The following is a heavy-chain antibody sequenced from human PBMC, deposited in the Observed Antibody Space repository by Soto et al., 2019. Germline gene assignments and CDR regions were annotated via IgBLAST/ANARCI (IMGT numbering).Heavy chain of an antibody. J-gene: IGHJ6*02. CDR3: ARDGGDIHTRDSVMLV. D-gene: IGHD3-16*01. Sequence: GDSLKISCKGSGYSFTSYWISWVRQMPGKGLEWMGRIDPSDSYTNYSPSFQGHVTISADKSISTAYLQWSSLKASDTAMYYCARDGGDIHTRDSVMLVWGQGSTVT. CDR2: IDPSDSYT. CDR1: GYSFTSYW. V-gene: IGHV5-10-1*01.